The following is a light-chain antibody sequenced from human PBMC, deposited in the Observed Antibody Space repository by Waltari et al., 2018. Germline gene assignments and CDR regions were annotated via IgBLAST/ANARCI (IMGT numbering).Light chain of an antibody. CDR2: DAS. Sequence: AIHLTQSPSSLSASVGDRITITCRASQGISSALAWYQQKPGESPKFLIYDASSLQSGVPSRFSGSASGTDFTLTITSLQPEDFATYYCLQDYNYPLTFGGGTKVEIK. CDR3: LQDYNYPLT. J-gene: IGKJ4*01. CDR1: QGISSA. V-gene: IGKV1D-13*01.